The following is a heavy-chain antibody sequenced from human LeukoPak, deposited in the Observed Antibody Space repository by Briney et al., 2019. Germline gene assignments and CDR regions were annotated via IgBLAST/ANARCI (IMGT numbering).Heavy chain of an antibody. J-gene: IGHJ4*02. CDR2: MYYSGST. Sequence: KASETLSLTCTVSGGSISSNSYYWGWIRQPPGKGLEWIGSMYYSGSTYYNQSLKSRVTISGDTSKKQFSLKLTAVTAADTAVYYCARDSDHIWSGFFQYWGQGTLVTVSS. CDR1: GGSISSNSYY. V-gene: IGHV4-39*07. CDR3: ARDSDHIWSGFFQY. D-gene: IGHD3-3*02.